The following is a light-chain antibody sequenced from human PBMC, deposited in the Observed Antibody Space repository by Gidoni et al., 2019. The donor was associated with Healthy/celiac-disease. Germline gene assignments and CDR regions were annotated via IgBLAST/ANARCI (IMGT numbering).Light chain of an antibody. CDR2: AAS. CDR3: QQSYSTPQT. Sequence: DIQIIQSPSSLSASVGDRVTITCRASQSISSYLNWYQQKPGKAPKLLIYAASSLQSGVPSRFSGSGSGTDFTLTISSLQPEDFATYYCQQSYSTPQTFGQGTKLEIK. V-gene: IGKV1-39*01. CDR1: QSISSY. J-gene: IGKJ2*01.